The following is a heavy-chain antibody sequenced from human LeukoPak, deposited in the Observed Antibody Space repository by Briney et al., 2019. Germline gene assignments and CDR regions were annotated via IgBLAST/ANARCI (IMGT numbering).Heavy chain of an antibody. CDR1: GFVFSSYG. V-gene: IGHV3-30*02. J-gene: IGHJ3*02. D-gene: IGHD3-16*01. Sequence: PGGSLRLSCATSGFVFSSYGMHWVRQAPGKGLEWVAFIRYAGGEQYYADSVKGRFTISRDNSKSTLYLQMNSLRAEDTAVYYCAKVRLKIMITFGGVWVEAFDIWGQGTMVTVSS. CDR3: AKVRLKIMITFGGVWVEAFDI. CDR2: IRYAGGEQ.